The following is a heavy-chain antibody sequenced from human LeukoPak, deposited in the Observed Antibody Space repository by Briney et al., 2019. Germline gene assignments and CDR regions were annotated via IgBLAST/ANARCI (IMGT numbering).Heavy chain of an antibody. CDR3: ARAKIELAYCAGDCYSPDY. Sequence: ASVTVSFKASGYTFTSHVISWVRQAPGQGLDWMGWVNLYNGNTNYAQNLQGRVTMTIDTSTSTAYMELRSLRSDDTAVYYCARAKIELAYCAGDCYSPDYWGQGTLVTVSS. J-gene: IGHJ4*02. D-gene: IGHD2-21*02. CDR2: VNLYNGNT. V-gene: IGHV1-18*01. CDR1: GYTFTSHV.